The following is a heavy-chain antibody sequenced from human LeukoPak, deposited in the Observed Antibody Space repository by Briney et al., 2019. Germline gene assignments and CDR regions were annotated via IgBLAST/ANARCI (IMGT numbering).Heavy chain of an antibody. D-gene: IGHD6-19*01. CDR1: GYTVTIYG. CDR3: ARNGSGWYFLDY. CDR2: ISAYNGYT. J-gene: IGHJ4*02. V-gene: IGHV1-18*01. Sequence: GASVTVSCTATGYTVTIYGISWVRQAPGQGPEWMGWISAYNGYTNYAQKFQGRVTMTTDTSTNTAYMELRSLRSDDTAVYYCARNGSGWYFLDYWGQGTLVTVSS.